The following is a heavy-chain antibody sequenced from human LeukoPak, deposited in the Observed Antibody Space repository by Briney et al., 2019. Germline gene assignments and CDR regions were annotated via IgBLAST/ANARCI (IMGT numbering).Heavy chain of an antibody. CDR1: GGSISSYY. J-gene: IGHJ4*02. Sequence: SEALSLTCTVSGGSISSYYWSWIRQPPGKGLEWIGYIYYSGSTNYNPSLKSRVTISVDTSKNQFSLKLSSVTAADTAVYYCARGADGYFDYWGQGTLVTVSS. CDR3: ARGADGYFDY. D-gene: IGHD5-24*01. CDR2: IYYSGST. V-gene: IGHV4-59*01.